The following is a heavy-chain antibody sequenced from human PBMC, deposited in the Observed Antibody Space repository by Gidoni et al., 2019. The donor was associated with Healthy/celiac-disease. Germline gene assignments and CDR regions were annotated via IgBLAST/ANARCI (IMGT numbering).Heavy chain of an antibody. CDR1: GGSISSYY. Sequence: QVQLQESGPGLVTPSEPLSLTCTVSGGSISSYYWSWIRQPAGKGLEWIGRIYTSGSTNYNPSLKSRVTMSGDTSKNQFSLKLSSVTAADTAVYYCARAPSEYAGHAFDIWGQGTMVTVSS. D-gene: IGHD6-19*01. CDR3: ARAPSEYAGHAFDI. V-gene: IGHV4-4*07. CDR2: IYTSGST. J-gene: IGHJ3*02.